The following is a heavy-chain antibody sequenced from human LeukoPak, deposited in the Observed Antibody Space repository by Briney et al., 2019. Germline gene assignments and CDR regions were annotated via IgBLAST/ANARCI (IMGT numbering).Heavy chain of an antibody. V-gene: IGHV3-64*01. CDR3: ARVYGDYTVGYFDY. Sequence: PGGFLRLSCAASGFTFSSYAMHWVRQAPGKGLEYVSAISSNGGSTYYANSVKGRFTISRDNSKNTLYLQMGSLRAEDMAVYYCARVYGDYTVGYFDYWGQGTLVTVSS. CDR1: GFTFSSYA. CDR2: ISSNGGST. J-gene: IGHJ4*02. D-gene: IGHD4-17*01.